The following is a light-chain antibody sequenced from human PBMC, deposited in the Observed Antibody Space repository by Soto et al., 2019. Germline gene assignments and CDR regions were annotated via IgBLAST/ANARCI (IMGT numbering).Light chain of an antibody. CDR1: QSVRSY. Sequence: EVVLTQSPATLSLSPGESATLSCRASQSVRSYLAWYQQKPGQAPRLLIYGASNRATGIPARFSGSGSGTDFTLTISSLEPEDFATYSCQQSYNSPPTFGQGTRV. J-gene: IGKJ1*01. CDR3: QQSYNSPPT. V-gene: IGKV3-11*01. CDR2: GAS.